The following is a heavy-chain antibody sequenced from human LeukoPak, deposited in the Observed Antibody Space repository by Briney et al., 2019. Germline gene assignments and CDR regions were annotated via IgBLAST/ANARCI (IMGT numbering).Heavy chain of an antibody. J-gene: IGHJ4*02. D-gene: IGHD4-11*01. CDR1: GGSISSSSYH. CDR2: IYYSGST. CDR3: ARDDYSNFIQGY. Sequence: KPSETLSLTCTVYGGSISSSSYHWGWIRQPPGKGLEWIGSIYYSGSTYYNPSLKSRVTISVDTSKNQFSLKLSSVTAADTAVYYCARDDYSNFIQGYWGQGTLSPSPQ. V-gene: IGHV4-39*02.